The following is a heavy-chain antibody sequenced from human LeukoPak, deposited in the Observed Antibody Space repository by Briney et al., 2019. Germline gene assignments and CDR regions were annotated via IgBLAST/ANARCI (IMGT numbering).Heavy chain of an antibody. CDR3: AKPILDDYYVSSGSHFDY. D-gene: IGHD3-22*01. CDR1: GFTFSSYA. V-gene: IGHV3-23*01. Sequence: PGGSLRLSCAASGFTFSSYAMSWVRQAPGKGLEWVSAISGSGGSTYYADSVKGRFTISRDNSKNTLYLQMNSLRAEDTAVYYCAKPILDDYYVSSGSHFDYWGQGTLVTVSS. CDR2: ISGSGGST. J-gene: IGHJ4*02.